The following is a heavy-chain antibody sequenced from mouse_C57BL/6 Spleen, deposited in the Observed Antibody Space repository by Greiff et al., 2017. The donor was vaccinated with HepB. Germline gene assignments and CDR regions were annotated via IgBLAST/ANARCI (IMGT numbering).Heavy chain of an antibody. CDR3: ATVVPAWFAY. D-gene: IGHD5-1*01. Sequence: QVQLQQPGAELVRPGSSVKLSCKASGYTFTSYWMDWVKQRPGQGLEWIGNIYPSDSETHYNQKFKDKATLTVDKSSSTAYMQLSSLTSEDSAVYYCATVVPAWFAYCGQGTLVTVSA. J-gene: IGHJ3*01. V-gene: IGHV1-61*01. CDR1: GYTFTSYW. CDR2: IYPSDSET.